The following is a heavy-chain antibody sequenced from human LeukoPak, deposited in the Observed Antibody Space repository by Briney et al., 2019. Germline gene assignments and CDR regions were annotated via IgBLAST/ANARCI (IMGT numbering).Heavy chain of an antibody. Sequence: GGSLRLSCAASGFTFSSYAMSWVRQAPGKGLEWVSAISGSGGSTYYADSVKGRFTISRDNSKNTLYLQMNSLRAEDTAVYYCARDYYDSSGYYRIFDYWGQGTLVTVSS. D-gene: IGHD3-22*01. CDR3: ARDYYDSSGYYRIFDY. J-gene: IGHJ4*02. V-gene: IGHV3-23*01. CDR2: ISGSGGST. CDR1: GFTFSSYA.